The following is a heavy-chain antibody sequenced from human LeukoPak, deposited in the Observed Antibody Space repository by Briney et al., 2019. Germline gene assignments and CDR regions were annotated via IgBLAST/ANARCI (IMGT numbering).Heavy chain of an antibody. Sequence: PGGSLRLSCAASGFIVSSIYMNWARQAPGKGLEWVSVIYSGGTTFYADSVKGRFTISRDNSKNTLYLQMNSLRAEDTAVYYCARAGRIGAAGLFDSWGQGTLVTVSS. CDR3: ARAGRIGAAGLFDS. CDR1: GFIVSSIY. D-gene: IGHD6-13*01. V-gene: IGHV3-66*01. J-gene: IGHJ4*02. CDR2: IYSGGTT.